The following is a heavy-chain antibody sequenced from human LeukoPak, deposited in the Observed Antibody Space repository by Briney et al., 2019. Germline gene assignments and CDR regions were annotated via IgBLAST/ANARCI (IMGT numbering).Heavy chain of an antibody. J-gene: IGHJ5*02. CDR3: ARVGIVVVPAAIDP. D-gene: IGHD2-2*01. CDR1: GFTFSDYY. CDR2: TSSSGSTI. Sequence: GGSLRLPCAASGFTFSDYYMSWIRQAPGKGLEWVSYTSSSGSTIYYADSVKGRFTISRDNAKNSLYLQMNSLRAEDTAVYYCARVGIVVVPAAIDPWGQGTLVTVSS. V-gene: IGHV3-11*01.